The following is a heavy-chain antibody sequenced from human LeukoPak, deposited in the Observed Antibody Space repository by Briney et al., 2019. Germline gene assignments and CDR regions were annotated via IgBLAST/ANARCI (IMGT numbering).Heavy chain of an antibody. D-gene: IGHD6-6*01. CDR1: GGSFSGYY. Sequence: SETLSLTCAVYGGSFSGYYWSWIRQPPGKGLEWIGEINHSGSTNYNPSLKSRVTISVDTSKNQFSLKLSSVTAADTAVYYCARGRKSSIAAGFDYWGQGTLVTVS. CDR2: INHSGST. CDR3: ARGRKSSIAAGFDY. J-gene: IGHJ4*02. V-gene: IGHV4-34*01.